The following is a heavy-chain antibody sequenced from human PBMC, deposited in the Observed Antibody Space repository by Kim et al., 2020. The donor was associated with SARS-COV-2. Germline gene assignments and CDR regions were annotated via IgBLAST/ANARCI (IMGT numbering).Heavy chain of an antibody. CDR3: ARFNPWGATTHFDS. D-gene: IGHD3-16*01. V-gene: IGHV4-31*03. J-gene: IGHJ4*02. CDR1: GQSINSGSYY. CDR2: IQDSGAT. Sequence: SETLSLTCTVSGQSINSGSYYWSWIRQLPGKGLEWIGYIQDSGATYYIPSLQSRAIISADMSKTHFSLTLRSVTVADTAVYYCARFNPWGATTHFDSWGQGTLVTVSS.